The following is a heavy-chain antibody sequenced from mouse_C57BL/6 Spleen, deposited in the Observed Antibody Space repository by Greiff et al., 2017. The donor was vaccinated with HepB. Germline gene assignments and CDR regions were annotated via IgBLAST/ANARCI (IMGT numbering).Heavy chain of an antibody. CDR1: GFNIKDDY. V-gene: IGHV14-4*01. J-gene: IGHJ2*01. CDR3: TTYDGYYYFDY. Sequence: EVQLQQSGAELVRPGASVKLSCTASGFNIKDDYMHWVKQRPEQGLEWIGWIDPENGDTEYASKFQGKATITADTSSNTAYLQLSSLTSEDTDVYYCTTYDGYYYFDYWGQGTTLTVSS. D-gene: IGHD2-3*01. CDR2: IDPENGDT.